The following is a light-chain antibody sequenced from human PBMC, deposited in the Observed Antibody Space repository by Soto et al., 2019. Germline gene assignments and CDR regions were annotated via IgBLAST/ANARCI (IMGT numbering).Light chain of an antibody. CDR3: QQYGSSH. CDR2: GAS. CDR1: QSVSSSY. V-gene: IGKV3-20*01. Sequence: EIVLTQSPGTLSLSPGGGCTLSCSASQSVSSSYLAWYQQKPGQAPRLLIYGASSRATGIPDRFSGSGSGTDFTLTISRLEPEDFAVYYCQQYGSSHFGGGTKVDIK. J-gene: IGKJ4*01.